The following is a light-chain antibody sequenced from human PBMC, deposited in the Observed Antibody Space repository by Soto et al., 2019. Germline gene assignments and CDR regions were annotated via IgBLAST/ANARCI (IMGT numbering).Light chain of an antibody. CDR2: GAS. CDR1: QSVSSSY. CDR3: QQYGSSPPLFT. Sequence: EIVLTQSPGTLSLYPGERATLSCRASQSVSSSYLAWYQQKPGQAPRLLIYGASSRATGIPDRFSGSGSGTDFTLTISRLEPEDFAVYYCQQYGSSPPLFTFGPGTKVDIK. J-gene: IGKJ3*01. V-gene: IGKV3-20*01.